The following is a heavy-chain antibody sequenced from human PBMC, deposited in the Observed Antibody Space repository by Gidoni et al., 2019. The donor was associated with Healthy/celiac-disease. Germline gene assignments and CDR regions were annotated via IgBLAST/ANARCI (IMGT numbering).Heavy chain of an antibody. V-gene: IGHV5-10-1*03. CDR1: GYPFANYW. J-gene: IGHJ5*01. CDR2: LAPSDSYA. Sequence: DVQLVQSGPVLKKAGESLTISCQGSGYPFANYWINGVRQMPGKGLEWLGRLAPSDSYANYNPSFDGHVTVSVDRSVNTASLQLDRLKASDTAIYFCARPGAYAEYDSWGQGTPVTVSX. CDR3: ARPGAYAEYDS. D-gene: IGHD4-17*01.